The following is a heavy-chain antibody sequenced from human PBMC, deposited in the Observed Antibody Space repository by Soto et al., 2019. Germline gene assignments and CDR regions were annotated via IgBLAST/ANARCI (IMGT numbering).Heavy chain of an antibody. CDR2: ISSSSGVR. Sequence: EVQLVESGGGLVQPGGSLRLSCAASGFTFSNYIMNWVRQAPGKGLEWVSYISSSSGVRYYADSVKGRFTISRDNAKNSLYLQMNSLTDEDTAVYYCARENYFDYWGQGTLVTVSS. CDR1: GFTFSNYI. J-gene: IGHJ4*02. V-gene: IGHV3-48*02. CDR3: ARENYFDY.